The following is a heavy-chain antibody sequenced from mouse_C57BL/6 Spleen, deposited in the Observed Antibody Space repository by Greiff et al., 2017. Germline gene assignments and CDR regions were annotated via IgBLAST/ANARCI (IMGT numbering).Heavy chain of an antibody. J-gene: IGHJ4*01. CDR2: IWSDGST. Sequence: VKLQESGPGLVAPSQSLSITCTVSGFSLTSYGVHWVRQPPGKGLEWLVVIWSDGSTTYNSALKSRLSISKDNSKSQVFLKMNSLQTDDTAMYYCARHDGNYYYARDYWGQGTSVTGSS. CDR1: GFSLTSYG. V-gene: IGHV2-6-1*01. CDR3: ARHDGNYYYARDY. D-gene: IGHD2-1*01.